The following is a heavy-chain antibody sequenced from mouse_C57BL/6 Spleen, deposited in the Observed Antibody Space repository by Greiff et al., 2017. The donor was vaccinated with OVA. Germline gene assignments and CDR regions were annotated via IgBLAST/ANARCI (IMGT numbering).Heavy chain of an antibody. D-gene: IGHD1-1*01. CDR2: IYWDDDK. V-gene: IGHV8-12*01. CDR1: GFSLSTSGMG. J-gene: IGHJ1*03. Sequence: QVTLKESGPGILQSSQTLSLTCSFSGFSLSTSGMGVSWIRQPSGKGLEWLAHIYWDDDKRYNPSLKRRPTISKDTSRNQVFLKITSVDTADTATYDGARVYGSSYEYLDDWGTGTTVTVSS. CDR3: ARVYGSSYEYLDD.